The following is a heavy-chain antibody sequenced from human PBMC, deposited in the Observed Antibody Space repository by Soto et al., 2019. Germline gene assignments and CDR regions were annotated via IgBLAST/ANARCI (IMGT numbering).Heavy chain of an antibody. CDR3: ARAYYDSSGYLDY. CDR1: GYTLTELS. J-gene: IGHJ4*02. D-gene: IGHD3-22*01. V-gene: IGHV1-24*01. CDR2: FDPEDGGST. Sequence: ASVKVSCKVSGYTLTELSMHWVRQAPGKGLEWMGGFDPEDGGSTSNAHKFQGRVTMTRDTSTSAVYMELSSLRSEDTAVYYCARAYYDSSGYLDYWGQGTLVTVSS.